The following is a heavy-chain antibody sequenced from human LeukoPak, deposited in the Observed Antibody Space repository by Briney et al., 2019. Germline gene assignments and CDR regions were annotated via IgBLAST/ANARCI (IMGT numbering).Heavy chain of an antibody. J-gene: IGHJ4*02. V-gene: IGHV1-2*02. Sequence: ASVKVFCKASGYTFTGYYMHWVRQAPGQGLEWMGWINPNSGGTNYAQKFQGRVTMTRDTSISTAYMELSRLRSDDTAVYYCARDSADYDFWSGPDYWGQGTLVTVSS. CDR2: INPNSGGT. CDR3: ARDSADYDFWSGPDY. D-gene: IGHD3-3*01. CDR1: GYTFTGYY.